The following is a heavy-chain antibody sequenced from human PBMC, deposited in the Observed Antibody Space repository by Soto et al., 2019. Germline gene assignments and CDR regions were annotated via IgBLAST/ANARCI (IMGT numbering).Heavy chain of an antibody. CDR3: FHCRQGIFDF. CDR1: GFSLTTNGAG. V-gene: IGHV2-5*02. CDR2: VYWDDDK. Sequence: QITLKESGPPPVKPTQTLTLTCSFSGFSLTTNGAGVAWVRQPPGKALEWLTLVYWDDDKRYSPSLQNRLTINKYSSKNQLVLRLTDLDLRDTGKYFCFHCRQGIFDFWGQGTLVTVSS. J-gene: IGHJ4*02.